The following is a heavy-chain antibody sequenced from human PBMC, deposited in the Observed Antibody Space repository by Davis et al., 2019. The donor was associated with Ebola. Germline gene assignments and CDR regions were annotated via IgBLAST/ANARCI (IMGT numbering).Heavy chain of an antibody. D-gene: IGHD3-3*01. CDR2: IYYSGST. CDR1: YY. J-gene: IGHJ5*02. V-gene: IGHV4-39*01. CDR3: ARLDYDFWSGYSNWFDP. Sequence: YYMSWIRQPPGKGLEWIGSIYYSGSTYYNPSLKSRVTISVDTSKNQFSLKLSSVTAADTAVYYCARLDYDFWSGYSNWFDPWGQGTLVTVSS.